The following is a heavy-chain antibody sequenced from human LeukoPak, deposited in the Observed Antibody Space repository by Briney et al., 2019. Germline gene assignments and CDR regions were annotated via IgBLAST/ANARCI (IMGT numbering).Heavy chain of an antibody. V-gene: IGHV3-21*01. CDR3: VRDLMGSGATTAYLHH. J-gene: IGHJ1*01. D-gene: IGHD4/OR15-4a*01. CDR2: ISRRSRHV. Sequence: GGSLRLSXTASGFTFSDYSMNWVRQAPGKGLEWVSSISRRSRHVYYAGSVKGRFTISRDNAKNSLYLQMNSLRAEDTAVYFCVRDLMGSGATTAYLHHWGQGTLVTVSS. CDR1: GFTFSDYS.